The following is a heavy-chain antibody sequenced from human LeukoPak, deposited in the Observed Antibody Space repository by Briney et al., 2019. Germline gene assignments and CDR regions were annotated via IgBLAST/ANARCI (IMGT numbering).Heavy chain of an antibody. CDR1: GFTFSTYA. Sequence: GGSLRLSCSASGFTFSTYATHWVRQAPGKGLEWVGRSRHKGNNYATQYAASVKDRFTISRDDSKNSPHLQMNSLKTEDTAVYFCVAMLRGVGHWGQGTLVTVSS. J-gene: IGHJ4*02. CDR3: VAMLRGVGH. V-gene: IGHV3-72*01. CDR2: SRHKGNNYAT. D-gene: IGHD3-10*01.